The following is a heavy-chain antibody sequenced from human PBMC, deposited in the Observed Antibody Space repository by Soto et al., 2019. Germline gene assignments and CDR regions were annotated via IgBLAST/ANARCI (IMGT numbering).Heavy chain of an antibody. V-gene: IGHV4-4*02. J-gene: IGHJ6*02. CDR2: IYHSGST. Sequence: TSETLSLTCAVSGGSISSSNWWSWVRQPPGKGLEWIGEIYHSGSTNYNPSLKSRVTISVDKSKNQFSLKLSSVTAADTAVYYCARDQASTIFGVVIGQNHNYGMDVWGQGTTVTVSS. D-gene: IGHD3-3*01. CDR1: GGSISSSNW. CDR3: ARDQASTIFGVVIGQNHNYGMDV.